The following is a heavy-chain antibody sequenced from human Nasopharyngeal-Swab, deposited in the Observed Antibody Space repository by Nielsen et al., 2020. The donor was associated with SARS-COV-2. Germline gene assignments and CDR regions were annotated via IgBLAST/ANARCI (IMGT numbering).Heavy chain of an antibody. J-gene: IGHJ5*02. CDR1: GDAFSRSD. Sequence: SVKVSCKASGDAFSRSDINRVRQATGQGREWMGGINHMFGTADYAQKFQGRVTITADRSTSTAYMEMNSLRSEDTAVYYCARAHPRSCTDGVCFRSQVYNWFDPWGQGTLVAVSS. V-gene: IGHV1-69*06. CDR2: INHMFGTA. D-gene: IGHD2-8*01. CDR3: ARAHPRSCTDGVCFRSQVYNWFDP.